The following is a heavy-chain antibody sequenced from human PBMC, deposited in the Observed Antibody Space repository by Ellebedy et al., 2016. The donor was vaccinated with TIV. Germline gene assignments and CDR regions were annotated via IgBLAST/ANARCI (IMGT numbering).Heavy chain of an antibody. CDR3: ARLVYGDYLDY. Sequence: ASVKVSCXASGDTFSSSGISWVRQAPGQGLEWMGWISVYNDNTNYAQKLQDRVTMTTDTSTSTANMELRSLRSDDTAVYYCARLVYGDYLDYWGQGTLVTVSS. CDR2: ISVYNDNT. J-gene: IGHJ4*02. V-gene: IGHV1-18*01. CDR1: GDTFSSSG. D-gene: IGHD4/OR15-4a*01.